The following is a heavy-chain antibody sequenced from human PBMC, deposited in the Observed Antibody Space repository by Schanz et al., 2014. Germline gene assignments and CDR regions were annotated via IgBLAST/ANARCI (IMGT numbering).Heavy chain of an antibody. V-gene: IGHV3-23*01. Sequence: EVQLLESGGGLVEPGGSLRLSCAASGFSFSSYAMSWVRQAPGKGLEWVSAISGGGGTTYYADSVRGRFTISRDNAENTLFLQMNSLRAEDTALYYCARDRRNADLDYWGQGTLVTVSS. J-gene: IGHJ4*02. CDR3: ARDRRNADLDY. CDR1: GFSFSSYA. D-gene: IGHD1-1*01. CDR2: ISGGGGTT.